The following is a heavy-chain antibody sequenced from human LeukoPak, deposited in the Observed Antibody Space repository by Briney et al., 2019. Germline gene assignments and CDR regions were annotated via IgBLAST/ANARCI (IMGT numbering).Heavy chain of an antibody. J-gene: IGHJ3*02. D-gene: IGHD6-19*01. CDR3: AREGVEVAVAGQDAFDI. CDR2: TYYRSKWYN. CDR1: GDSVSSNSAA. Sequence: SQTPSLTCAISGDSVSSNSAAWNWIRQSPSRGLEWLGRTYYRSKWYNDYAVSVKSRITINPDTSKNQFSLQLNSVTPEDTAVYYCAREGVEVAVAGQDAFDIWGQGTMVTVSS. V-gene: IGHV6-1*01.